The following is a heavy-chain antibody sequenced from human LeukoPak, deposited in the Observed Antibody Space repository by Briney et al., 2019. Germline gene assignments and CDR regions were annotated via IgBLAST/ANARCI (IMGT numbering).Heavy chain of an antibody. D-gene: IGHD3-10*01. J-gene: IGHJ4*02. Sequence: PSQTLSLTCTVSGGSISSGSYYWSWIRQPAGKGLEWIGRIYTSGSTNYNPSLKSRVTISVDTSKNQFSLKLSSVTAADTAVYYCARLNYGSYLDYCGQGTLVTVSS. CDR3: ARLNYGSYLDY. V-gene: IGHV4-61*02. CDR1: GGSISSGSYY. CDR2: IYTSGST.